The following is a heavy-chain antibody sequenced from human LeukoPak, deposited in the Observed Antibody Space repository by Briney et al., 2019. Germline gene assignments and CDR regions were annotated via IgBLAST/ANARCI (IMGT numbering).Heavy chain of an antibody. CDR2: IIPILGIA. CDR1: GGTFSSYA. D-gene: IGHD3-10*01. Sequence: SVKVSCKASGGTFSSYAISWVRQAPGQGLEWMGRIIPILGIANYAQKFQGRVTITADKSTSTAYMELSSLRSEDTAVYYCARLRMVRGVIGYFDYWGQRTLVTVSS. CDR3: ARLRMVRGVIGYFDY. J-gene: IGHJ4*02. V-gene: IGHV1-69*04.